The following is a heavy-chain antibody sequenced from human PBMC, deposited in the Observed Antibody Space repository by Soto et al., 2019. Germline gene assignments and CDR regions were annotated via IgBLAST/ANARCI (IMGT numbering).Heavy chain of an antibody. CDR3: ARGGIIVG. CDR1: GFNFTSYA. D-gene: IGHD3-22*01. CDR2: ISYDGSDK. J-gene: IGHJ4*02. Sequence: QVQLVESGGGVVQPGRSLRLSCAASGFNFTSYAMHWVRQAPGKGLEWVAVISYDGSDKYYADSAKGRFTISRDNSKNTLYLQMNSLTTDDTAVYYWARGGIIVGWGQGTLVTVSS. V-gene: IGHV3-30-3*01.